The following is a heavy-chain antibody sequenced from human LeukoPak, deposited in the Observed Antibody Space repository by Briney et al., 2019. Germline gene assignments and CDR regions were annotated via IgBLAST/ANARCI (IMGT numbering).Heavy chain of an antibody. D-gene: IGHD6-13*01. V-gene: IGHV4-31*03. CDR2: IYYSGST. CDR3: ARGIAAAGINWFDP. Sequence: SQTLSLTCTVSGGSISSGGYYWSWIRQHPGKGLEWIGYIYYSGSTYYNPSLKNRVTISVDTSKNQFSLKLSSVTAADTAVYYCARGIAAAGINWFDPWGQGTLVTVSS. CDR1: GGSISSGGYY. J-gene: IGHJ5*02.